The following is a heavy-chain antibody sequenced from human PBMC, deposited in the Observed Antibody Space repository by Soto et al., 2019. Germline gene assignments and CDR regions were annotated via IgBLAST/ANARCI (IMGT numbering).Heavy chain of an antibody. CDR3: ARSPSLPPWAAVPAPEGYYYYYMDV. D-gene: IGHD2-2*01. V-gene: IGHV1-18*01. CDR2: ISAYNGNT. CDR1: GYTFTSYG. Sequence: ASVKVSCKASGYTFTSYGISWVRQAPGQGLEWMGWISAYNGNTNYAQKLQGRVTMTTDTSTSTAYMELRSLRSDDTAVYYCARSPSLPPWAAVPAPEGYYYYYMDVWGKGTTVTVSS. J-gene: IGHJ6*03.